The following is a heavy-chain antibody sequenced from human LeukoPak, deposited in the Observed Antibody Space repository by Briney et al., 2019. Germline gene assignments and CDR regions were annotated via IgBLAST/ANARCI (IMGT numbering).Heavy chain of an antibody. J-gene: IGHJ4*02. V-gene: IGHV1-8*03. CDR1: GYTFTGYY. Sequence: GASVTVSCKTSGYTFTGYYMHWVRQAPGQGLEWMGWMNPNSGNTGYAQKFRGRVTFTRTTSISTAYMELSSLRSDDTAVYYCARGASRSFDYWGQGTLVTVSS. CDR3: ARGASRSFDY. CDR2: MNPNSGNT.